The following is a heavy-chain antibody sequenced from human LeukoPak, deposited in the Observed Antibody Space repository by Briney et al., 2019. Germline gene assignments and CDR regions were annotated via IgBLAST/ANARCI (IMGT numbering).Heavy chain of an antibody. Sequence: GGSLRLPCAASGFTFSSYSMHCLRQAPGKALEGVSYISSSSSTIYYADSGKGRFNISRDNAKNSLYLQMNSLRAEDTAVYYCARAASVPPSFGYWGQGTLVTVSS. CDR3: ARAASVPPSFGY. J-gene: IGHJ4*02. CDR1: GFTFSSYS. V-gene: IGHV3-48*01. D-gene: IGHD3-16*01. CDR2: ISSSSSTI.